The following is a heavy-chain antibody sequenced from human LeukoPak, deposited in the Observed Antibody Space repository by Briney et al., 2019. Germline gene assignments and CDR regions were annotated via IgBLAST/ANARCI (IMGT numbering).Heavy chain of an antibody. V-gene: IGHV4-34*01. CDR2: INHSGST. D-gene: IGHD6-6*01. J-gene: IGHJ4*02. CDR3: ARGRGSSSSGSFDY. Sequence: SETLSLTCAVYGGSFSGYYWSWIRQPPGKGLEWIGEINHSGSTNYNPSLKSRVTISVDTSKNQFSLKLSPVTAADTAVYYCARGRGSSSSGSFDYWGQGTLVTVSS. CDR1: GGSFSGYY.